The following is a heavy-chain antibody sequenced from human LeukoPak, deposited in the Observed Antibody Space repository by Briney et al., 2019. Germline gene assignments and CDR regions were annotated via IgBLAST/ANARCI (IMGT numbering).Heavy chain of an antibody. V-gene: IGHV1-69*13. D-gene: IGHD1-7*01. CDR2: IIPIFGTA. CDR3: ARGATGTTVNV. J-gene: IGHJ6*04. Sequence: ASVKVSCKASGYTFTSYYMHWVRQAPGQGLEWMGGIIPIFGTANYAQKFQGRVTITADESTSTAYMELSSLRSEDTAVYYCARGATGTTVNVWGKGTTVTVSS. CDR1: GYTFTSYY.